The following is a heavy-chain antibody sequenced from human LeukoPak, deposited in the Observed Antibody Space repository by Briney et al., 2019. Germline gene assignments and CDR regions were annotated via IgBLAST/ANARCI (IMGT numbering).Heavy chain of an antibody. D-gene: IGHD6-13*01. V-gene: IGHV4-59*01. J-gene: IGHJ4*02. CDR1: GGSIGTYY. Sequence: PSETLSLTCTVSGGSIGTYYWSWIRQSPGKGLEWIGYIYYSGSTNYNPSLKSRVTISVDTSKNQFSLKLSSVTAADTAVYYCARDPRKHSSSWSFDYWGQGTLVTVSS. CDR3: ARDPRKHSSSWSFDY. CDR2: IYYSGST.